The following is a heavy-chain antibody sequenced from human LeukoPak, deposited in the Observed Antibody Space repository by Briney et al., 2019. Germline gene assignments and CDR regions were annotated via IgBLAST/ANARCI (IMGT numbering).Heavy chain of an antibody. Sequence: SETLSLTCTVSGGSISSHYWSWIRQPPGKGLEWIGYIYYSGSTNYNPSLKSRVTISVDTSKNQFSLKLSSVTAADTAVYYCARDRHSSSWYSNYYYYMDVWGKGATVTVSS. CDR3: ARDRHSSSWYSNYYYYMDV. CDR2: IYYSGST. CDR1: GGSISSHY. J-gene: IGHJ6*03. D-gene: IGHD6-13*01. V-gene: IGHV4-59*11.